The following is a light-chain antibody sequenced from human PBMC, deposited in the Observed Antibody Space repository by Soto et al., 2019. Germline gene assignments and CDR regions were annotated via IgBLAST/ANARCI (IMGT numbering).Light chain of an antibody. V-gene: IGLV1-40*01. CDR1: SSNTGAGFV. CDR3: QSYDTRMKNWV. Sequence: QSVLTQPPSVSGAPGQRVTISCTGTSSNTGAGFVVHWYQQHPGTAPKYLIYSNDNRPSGVPDRFSGSKSGTSASLAISGLQAEDEADYFCQSYDTRMKNWVFGGGTKLTVL. CDR2: SND. J-gene: IGLJ3*02.